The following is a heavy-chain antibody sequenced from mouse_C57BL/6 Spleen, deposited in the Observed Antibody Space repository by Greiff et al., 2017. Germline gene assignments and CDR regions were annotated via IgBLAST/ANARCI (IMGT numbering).Heavy chain of an antibody. J-gene: IGHJ4*01. D-gene: IGHD2-4*01. CDR2: IRNKANGYTT. Sequence: EVKLMESGGGLVQPGGSLSLSCAASGFTFTDYYMSWVRQPPGKALEWLGFIRNKANGYTTEYSASVKGRFTISRDNSQSILYLQMNALRAEDSATYYCARYDYDGSYYYAMDYWGQGTSVTVSS. CDR1: GFTFTDYY. V-gene: IGHV7-3*01. CDR3: ARYDYDGSYYYAMDY.